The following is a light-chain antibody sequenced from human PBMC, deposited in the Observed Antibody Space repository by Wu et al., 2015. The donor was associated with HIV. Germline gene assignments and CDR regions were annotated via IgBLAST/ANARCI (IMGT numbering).Light chain of an antibody. CDR3: QQYYSTLRT. V-gene: IGKV1-NL1*01. CDR2: TAS. CDR1: QGISNS. J-gene: IGKJ1*01. Sequence: DIQMTQSPSSLSASVGDRVTITCRASQGISNSLAWYQQKPGKAPKLLLYTASRLESGVPSRFSGSGSGTDYTLTISSLQPEDFATYYCQQYYSTLRTFGQGTKVEIK.